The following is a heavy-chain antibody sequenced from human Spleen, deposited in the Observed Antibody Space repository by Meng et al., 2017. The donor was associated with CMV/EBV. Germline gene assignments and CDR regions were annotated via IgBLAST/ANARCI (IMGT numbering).Heavy chain of an antibody. V-gene: IGHV3-33*06. D-gene: IGHD3-9*01. CDR3: AKGLKVRNKTGYYFDY. CDR2: IWFDGNIK. Sequence: GFDFSSYGMNWVRQAPGKGLEWVAVIWFDGNIKDYADSVKGRFTISRDNPNKILYLQMNSLRVEDTAVYYCAKGLKVRNKTGYYFDYWGQGALVTVSS. J-gene: IGHJ4*02. CDR1: GFDFSSYG.